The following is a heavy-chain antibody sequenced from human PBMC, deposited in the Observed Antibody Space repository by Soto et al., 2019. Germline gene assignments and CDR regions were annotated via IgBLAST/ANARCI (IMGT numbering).Heavy chain of an antibody. Sequence: SETLSLTCAVSGCSISSGGYSWSWIRQPPGKGLEWIGYIYHSGSTYYNPALKSRVTISVDRSKNQFSLELSSVTAADTAVYYCGRAVYYDSSDDAFDIWGQGTMVTVSS. CDR2: IYHSGST. V-gene: IGHV4-30-2*01. CDR3: GRAVYYDSSDDAFDI. J-gene: IGHJ3*02. D-gene: IGHD3-22*01. CDR1: GCSISSGGYS.